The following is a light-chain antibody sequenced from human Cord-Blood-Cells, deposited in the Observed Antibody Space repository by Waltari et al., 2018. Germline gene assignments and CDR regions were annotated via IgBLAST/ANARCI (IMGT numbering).Light chain of an antibody. J-gene: IGKJ5*01. CDR3: QQSYSTPQS. CDR2: AAS. V-gene: IGKV1-39*01. CDR1: QSISSY. Sequence: DIQMTQSPSSLSVSVGDRVTITCRASQSISSYLNWYQQKPGKAPKLLIYAASSLQSGVPSRFSGSGSGTDFTLTISSLQPEDFATYYCQQSYSTPQSFGQGTRLEIK.